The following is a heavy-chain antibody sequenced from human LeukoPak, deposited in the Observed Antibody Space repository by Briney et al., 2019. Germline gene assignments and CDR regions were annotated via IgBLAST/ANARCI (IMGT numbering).Heavy chain of an antibody. Sequence: SETLSLTCTVSGGSITSTSHYWGWIRQPPGKDLEWIGSFHYSGTTSYNPSLRSRVTISVDTSKNQFSLKLSSVTAADTAVYYCARTGDSSAWFNWFDPWGQGTLVTVSS. CDR3: ARTGDSSAWFNWFDP. CDR2: FHYSGTT. CDR1: GGSITSTSHY. D-gene: IGHD6-19*01. V-gene: IGHV4-39*07. J-gene: IGHJ5*02.